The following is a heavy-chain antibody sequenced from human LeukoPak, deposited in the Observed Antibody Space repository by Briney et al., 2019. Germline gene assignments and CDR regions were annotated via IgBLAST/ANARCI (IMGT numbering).Heavy chain of an antibody. CDR2: IIPIFGTA. J-gene: IGHJ3*02. D-gene: IGHD2-21*02. Sequence: SVKVSCKASGGTFSSYAISWVRQAPGQGLERMGGIIPIFGTASYAQKFQGRVTITTDESTSTAYMELSSLRSEDTAVYYCARGWVVTENDAFDIWGQGTMVTVSS. V-gene: IGHV1-69*05. CDR3: ARGWVVTENDAFDI. CDR1: GGTFSSYA.